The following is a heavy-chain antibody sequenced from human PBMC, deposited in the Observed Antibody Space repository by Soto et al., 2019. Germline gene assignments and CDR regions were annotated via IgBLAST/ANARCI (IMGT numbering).Heavy chain of an antibody. J-gene: IGHJ4*02. Sequence: QVHLVQSGAEVKTPGASVTISCKASGYTFSDYGIHWIRQAPGHRPEWLGWILGLNYRQEYSQKFQGRISRTRATSASRAYMGLSRLRSAAPAVYYCERGRRACTEKRCYTGFDFWGQGSLVIVSS. D-gene: IGHD2-2*02. CDR1: GYTFSDYG. CDR2: ILGLNYRQ. CDR3: ERGRRACTEKRCYTGFDF. V-gene: IGHV1-3*01.